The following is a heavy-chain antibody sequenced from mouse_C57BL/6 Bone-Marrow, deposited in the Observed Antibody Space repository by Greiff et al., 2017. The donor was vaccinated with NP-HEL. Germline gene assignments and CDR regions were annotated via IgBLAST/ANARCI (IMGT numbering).Heavy chain of an antibody. D-gene: IGHD2-4*01. CDR3: VRQVYYDYDPYFAY. CDR2: IRSKSNNYAT. Sequence: GGGLVQPKGSLKLSCAASGFSFNTYAMNWVRQAPGKGLEWVARIRSKSNNYATYYADSVKDRFTISRDDSESMLYLQMNNLKTEDTAMYYCVRQVYYDYDPYFAYWGQGTLVTVSA. CDR1: GFSFNTYA. J-gene: IGHJ3*01. V-gene: IGHV10-1*01.